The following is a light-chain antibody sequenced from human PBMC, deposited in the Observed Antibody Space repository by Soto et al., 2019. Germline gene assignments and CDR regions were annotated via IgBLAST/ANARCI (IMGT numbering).Light chain of an antibody. CDR1: QSISNF. J-gene: IGKJ1*01. CDR3: QQSYRNPRT. CDR2: AAS. V-gene: IGKV1-39*01. Sequence: EIQMTQSPSFLSASAGDRVTIFCRASQSISNFLHWYQQKPGKAPKLLIYAASKLESGVPPRFGGSGSRTDFTLTISSLQPEDFATYYCQQSYRNPRTFGLGTRVAIK.